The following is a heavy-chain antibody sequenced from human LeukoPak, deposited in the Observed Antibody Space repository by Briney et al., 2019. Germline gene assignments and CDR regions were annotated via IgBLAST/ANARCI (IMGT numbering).Heavy chain of an antibody. Sequence: GGSLRLSCAASGLTFSSYAMSWVRQAPGKGLEWVSTIIGSAANTYYADSVKGRFTISRDDSKNTVYLQMNSLRAEDTAVYSCAKYTSGTSYRGLDQWGHGTLVTVSS. V-gene: IGHV3-23*01. CDR2: IIGSAANT. J-gene: IGHJ4*01. CDR3: AKYTSGTSYRGLDQ. D-gene: IGHD3-10*01. CDR1: GLTFSSYA.